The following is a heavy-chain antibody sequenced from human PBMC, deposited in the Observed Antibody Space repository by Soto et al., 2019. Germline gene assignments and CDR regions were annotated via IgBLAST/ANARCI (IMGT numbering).Heavy chain of an antibody. CDR2: IYYSGST. D-gene: IGHD5-18*01. V-gene: IGHV4-59*02. J-gene: IGHJ4*02. Sequence: PSETLSLTCTVSGGSVSSYYWSWIRQPPGKGLEWIGYIYYSGSTNYNPSLKSRVTISVDTSKNQFSLKLSSVTAADTAVYYCARELVDTAMVAIIDYWGQGTLVTVSS. CDR1: GGSVSSYY. CDR3: ARELVDTAMVAIIDY.